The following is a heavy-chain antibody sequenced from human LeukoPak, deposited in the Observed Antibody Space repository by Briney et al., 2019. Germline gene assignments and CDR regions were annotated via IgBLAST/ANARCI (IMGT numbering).Heavy chain of an antibody. CDR1: GYTFTSYG. CDR2: ISAYNGNT. J-gene: IGHJ4*02. CDR3: ARDRERTMVRGVIIPPQPFDY. D-gene: IGHD3-10*01. Sequence: SVKVSCKASGYTFTSYGISWVRQAPGQGLEWMGWISAYNGNTNYAQKLQGRVTMTTDTSTSTAYMELRSLRSDDTAVYYCARDRERTMVRGVIIPPQPFDYWGQGTLVTVSS. V-gene: IGHV1-18*01.